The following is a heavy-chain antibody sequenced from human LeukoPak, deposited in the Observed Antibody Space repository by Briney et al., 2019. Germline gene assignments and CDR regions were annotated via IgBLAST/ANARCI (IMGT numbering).Heavy chain of an antibody. V-gene: IGHV4-59*08. CDR1: GGSVSSYY. CDR3: ARHRATVTTPFDF. D-gene: IGHD4-11*01. Sequence: NPSETLSLTCTVSGGSVSSYYWSWIRQPPGKGLEWIGYISYSGITKYKPSLKSRVTISVDTPKNQFSLKLTSVTAADTAVYYCARHRATVTTPFDFWGQGTLVTVSS. J-gene: IGHJ4*02. CDR2: ISYSGIT.